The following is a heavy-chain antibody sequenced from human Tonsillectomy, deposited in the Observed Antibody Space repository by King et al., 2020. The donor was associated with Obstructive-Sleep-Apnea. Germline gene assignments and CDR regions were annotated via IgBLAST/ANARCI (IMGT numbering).Heavy chain of an antibody. Sequence: QLVQSGAEVKKPGESLKISCKGSGYSFTSYWIGWVRQMPGKGLEWMGIIYPGDSDTRYSPSFQGQVTISADKSISTAYLQWSSLKASDTAMYYCARRGIAARPVHYYYGMDVWGKGTTVTVSS. V-gene: IGHV5-51*01. CDR3: ARRGIAARPVHYYYGMDV. J-gene: IGHJ6*04. D-gene: IGHD6-6*01. CDR1: GYSFTSYW. CDR2: IYPGDSDT.